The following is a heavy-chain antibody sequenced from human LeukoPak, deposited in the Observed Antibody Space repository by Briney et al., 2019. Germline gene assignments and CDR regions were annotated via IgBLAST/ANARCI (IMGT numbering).Heavy chain of an antibody. CDR1: GFTFGDYA. J-gene: IGHJ6*03. D-gene: IGHD3-16*01. V-gene: IGHV3-49*04. CDR2: IRTEAYDGAT. CDR3: TRTFGYYYFYMDV. Sequence: SGGSLRLSCAASGFTFGDYAMSWVRQGPGKGLEWGGFIRTEAYDGATDYGASVKGRFTISRDDSKNIAYLQMNSLNTEDTAVYYCTRTFGYYYFYMDVWGKRTTVIVSS.